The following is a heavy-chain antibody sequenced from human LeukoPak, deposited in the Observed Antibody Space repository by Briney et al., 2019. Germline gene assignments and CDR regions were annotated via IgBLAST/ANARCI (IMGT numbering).Heavy chain of an antibody. CDR3: TRGEGGYSYAY. D-gene: IGHD5-18*01. V-gene: IGHV3-21*06. CDR1: GFTFSSYS. CDR2: ISSSSSYI. J-gene: IGHJ4*02. Sequence: GGSLRLSCAASGFTFSSYSMNWVRQAPGKGLEWVSSISSSSSYIYYADSVKGRFTISRDNAKNMLYLQMNSLRAEDTAVYYCTRGEGGYSYAYWGQGTLVTVSS.